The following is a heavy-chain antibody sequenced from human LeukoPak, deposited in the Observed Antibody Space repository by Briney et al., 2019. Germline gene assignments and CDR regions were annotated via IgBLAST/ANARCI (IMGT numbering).Heavy chain of an antibody. CDR1: GYTFTSYY. J-gene: IGHJ6*02. CDR2: INPNSGGT. Sequence: ASVKVSCKASGYTFTSYYMHWVRQAPGQGLEWMGWINPNSGGTNYAQKFQGRVTMTRDTSISTAYMELSRLRSDDTAVYYCARGSRIRFLEWLLNYYGMDVWGQGTTVTVSS. D-gene: IGHD3-3*01. CDR3: ARGSRIRFLEWLLNYYGMDV. V-gene: IGHV1-2*02.